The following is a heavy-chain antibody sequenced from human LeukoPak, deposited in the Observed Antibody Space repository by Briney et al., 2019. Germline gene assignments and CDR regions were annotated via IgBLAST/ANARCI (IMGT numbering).Heavy chain of an antibody. J-gene: IGHJ4*02. Sequence: GGSLRPSCAASGFTFISYGMSWVRQAPGKGLEWVSAISASGGNTYYADSVKGRFTISRDNSKNTLYLQMNSLRGEDTAVYYCAKDWGAYCSGGSCYGDFDYWGQGTLVTVSS. CDR2: ISASGGNT. CDR1: GFTFISYG. V-gene: IGHV3-23*01. CDR3: AKDWGAYCSGGSCYGDFDY. D-gene: IGHD2-15*01.